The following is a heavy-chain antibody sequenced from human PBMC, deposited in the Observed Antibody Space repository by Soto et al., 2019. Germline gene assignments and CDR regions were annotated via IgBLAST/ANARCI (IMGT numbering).Heavy chain of an antibody. CDR1: GFTFSDCS. CDR3: ARDGTGWYRDY. D-gene: IGHD6-19*01. CDR2: ISSHSHYI. Sequence: EVQLVESGGGLVRPGGSLRLSCAASGFTFSDCSMNWVRQAPGKGLEWVSSISSHSHYIYYADSVKGRFTISRDTADNSLYLQMNSLRVEDTAIYYCARDGTGWYRDYWGQGTLVTVSS. V-gene: IGHV3-21*02. J-gene: IGHJ4*02.